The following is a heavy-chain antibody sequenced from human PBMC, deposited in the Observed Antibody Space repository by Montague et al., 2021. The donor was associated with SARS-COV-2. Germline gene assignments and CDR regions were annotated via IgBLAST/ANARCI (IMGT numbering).Heavy chain of an antibody. D-gene: IGHD3-10*01. CDR1: GGSITDYS. V-gene: IGHV4-59*08. J-gene: IGHJ5*02. CDR2: VFKSGGT. CDR3: ARRASSFDNWFDL. Sequence: SETLSLTCTVSGGSITDYSWTWIRQPPGKALEWIGYVFKSGGTSYNPSLKSRVTMSADTSKSHFSLRLTSVTAADTAVYYCARRASSFDNWFDLWGQGALVTVSS.